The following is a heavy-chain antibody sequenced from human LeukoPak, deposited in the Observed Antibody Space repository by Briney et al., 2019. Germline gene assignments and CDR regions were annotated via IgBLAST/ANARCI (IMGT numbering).Heavy chain of an antibody. Sequence: SETLSLTCTVSGGSISSYYWSWIRQPAGKGLEWIGRIYTSGSTNYNPSLKSRVTMSVDTSKNQFPLKLSPVTAADTAVYYCASSPAFGVVIGPLLPRYFDYWGQGTLVTVSS. V-gene: IGHV4-4*07. D-gene: IGHD3-3*01. CDR2: IYTSGST. CDR3: ASSPAFGVVIGPLLPRYFDY. CDR1: GGSISSYY. J-gene: IGHJ4*02.